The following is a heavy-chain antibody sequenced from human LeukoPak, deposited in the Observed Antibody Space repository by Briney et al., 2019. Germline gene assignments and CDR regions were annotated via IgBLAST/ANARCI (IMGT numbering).Heavy chain of an antibody. V-gene: IGHV1-69*13. CDR3: ARDKASGSDY. CDR2: IIPIFGTA. J-gene: IGHJ4*02. Sequence: SVKVSCKASGYSFTSFGMNWVRQAPGQGLEWMGGIIPIFGTANYAQKFQGRVTITADESTSTAYMELSSLRSDDTAVYYCARDKASGSDYWGQGTLVTVSS. CDR1: GYSFTSFG. D-gene: IGHD1-26*01.